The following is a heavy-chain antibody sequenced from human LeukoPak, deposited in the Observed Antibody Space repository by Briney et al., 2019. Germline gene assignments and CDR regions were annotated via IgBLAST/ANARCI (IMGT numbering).Heavy chain of an antibody. Sequence: GGSLRLSCEASGFTFGSHAMYWVRQAPGKGLEWVAGIFGSGGSPHYADPVKGRFTISRDNSRNTVYLQINSLRAEDTAVHYCGKTTVGYSSGQKPAWPVDYWGQGTLVTVSS. D-gene: IGHD5-18*01. CDR3: GKTTVGYSSGQKPAWPVDY. J-gene: IGHJ4*02. CDR1: GFTFGSHA. V-gene: IGHV3-23*01. CDR2: IFGSGGSP.